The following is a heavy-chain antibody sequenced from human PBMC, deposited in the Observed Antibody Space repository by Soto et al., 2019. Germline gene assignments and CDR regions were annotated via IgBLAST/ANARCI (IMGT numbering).Heavy chain of an antibody. CDR2: IYYSGST. J-gene: IGHJ4*02. Sequence: SETLSLTCTVSGGSISSYYWSWIRQPPGKGLEWIGYIYYSGSTNYNPSLKSRVTISVDTSKNQFSLKLSSVTAADTAVYYCAREQIAAAGTSDYFDYWGQGTLVTVSS. D-gene: IGHD6-13*01. CDR3: AREQIAAAGTSDYFDY. V-gene: IGHV4-59*01. CDR1: GGSISSYY.